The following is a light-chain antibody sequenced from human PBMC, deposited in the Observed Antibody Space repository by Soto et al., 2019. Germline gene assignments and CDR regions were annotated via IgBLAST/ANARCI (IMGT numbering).Light chain of an antibody. J-gene: IGKJ1*01. V-gene: IGKV3-20*01. CDR1: QSISSDF. CDR3: QQYGSLPRT. Sequence: EIVLTQSPGTLSLSPGERATLSCRASQSISSDFLAWYQQKPGQAPRLLIYDASSRATGIPDRFSGSGSGTDFTLTISRLEPEDFAVYYCQQYGSLPRTFGQGTKVDIK. CDR2: DAS.